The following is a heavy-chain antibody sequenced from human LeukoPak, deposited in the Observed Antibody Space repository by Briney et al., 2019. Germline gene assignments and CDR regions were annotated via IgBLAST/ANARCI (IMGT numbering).Heavy chain of an antibody. J-gene: IGHJ3*02. CDR1: GYTFISYD. Sequence: GASVTVSFTSSGYTFISYDSNWVRQATAQGLEWMGWMNPNSGNTGYAQKFQGRVTITRNTSISTAYMELSSLRSEDTAVYYCARGVVVNAFDIWGQGTMVTVSS. CDR3: ARGVVVNAFDI. CDR2: MNPNSGNT. D-gene: IGHD3-22*01. V-gene: IGHV1-8*03.